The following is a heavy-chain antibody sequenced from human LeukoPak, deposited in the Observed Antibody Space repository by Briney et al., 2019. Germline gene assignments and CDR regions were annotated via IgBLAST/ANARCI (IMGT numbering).Heavy chain of an antibody. V-gene: IGHV4-39*07. Sequence: PSETLSLTCTVSGGSISSGSYYWSWIRQPPGKGLEWIGSIYYSGSTYYNPSLKSRVTISVDTSKNQFSLKLSSVTAADTAVYYCARNNPFWGAPYYYYYYMDVWGKGTTVTVSS. CDR3: ARNNPFWGAPYYYYYYMDV. J-gene: IGHJ6*03. CDR1: GGSISSGSYY. CDR2: IYYSGST. D-gene: IGHD3-16*01.